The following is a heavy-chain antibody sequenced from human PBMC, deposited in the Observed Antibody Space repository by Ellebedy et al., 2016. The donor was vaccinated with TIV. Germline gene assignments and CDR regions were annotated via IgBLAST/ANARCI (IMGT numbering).Heavy chain of an antibody. CDR1: GFTFRSYA. J-gene: IGHJ4*02. V-gene: IGHV3-23*01. CDR2: IGIGGTST. CDR3: VRDELYSSTWYHYFDY. Sequence: GESLKISCAASGFTFRSYAMNWVRQAPGKGLEWVSGIGIGGTSTYYADSVKGRFTISRDDAKNSLYLQMDSLRDEDTAVYYCVRDELYSSTWYHYFDYWGQGTLVTVST. D-gene: IGHD6-13*01.